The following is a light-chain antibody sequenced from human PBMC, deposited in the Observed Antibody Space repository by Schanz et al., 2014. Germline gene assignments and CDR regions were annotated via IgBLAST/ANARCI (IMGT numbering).Light chain of an antibody. CDR2: EGS. Sequence: QSALTQPPSASGSPGQSVTISCTGTSSDVGGYNYVSWYQQHPGKAPKLMIYEGSKRPSGVSNRFSGSKSGNTASLTVSGLQAEDEADYYCSSYAGINNLVFGGGTKLTVL. CDR1: SSDVGGYNY. CDR3: SSYAGINNLV. V-gene: IGLV2-8*01. J-gene: IGLJ3*02.